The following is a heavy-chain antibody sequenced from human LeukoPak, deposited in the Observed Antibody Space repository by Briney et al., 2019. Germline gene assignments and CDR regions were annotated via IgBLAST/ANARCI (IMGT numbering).Heavy chain of an antibody. CDR2: IYYSGST. CDR3: ARLGYCSGGSCYRKYYYYGMDV. D-gene: IGHD2-15*01. V-gene: IGHV4-59*01. CDR1: GGSISSYY. J-gene: IGHJ6*02. Sequence: PSETLSLTCTVSGGSISSYYWSWIRQPPGKGLEWIGYIYYSGSTNYNPSPKSRVTISVDTSKNQFSLKLSSVTAADTAVYYCARLGYCSGGSCYRKYYYYGMDVWGQGTTVTVSS.